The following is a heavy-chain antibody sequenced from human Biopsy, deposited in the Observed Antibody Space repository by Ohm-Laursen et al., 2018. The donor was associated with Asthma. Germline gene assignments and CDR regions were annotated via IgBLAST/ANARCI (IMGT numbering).Heavy chain of an antibody. V-gene: IGHV4-61*01. J-gene: IGHJ2*01. D-gene: IGHD2-15*01. CDR1: GGSVSSGSYY. CDR3: ARVPTTLRYFDL. Sequence: GTLSLTWTVSGGSVSSGSYYWSWIRQPPGKGLAWVSYISYSGSTDYNPSLKRRLTISMDTSKNQFSLKLSSVTAADTAVYYCARVPTTLRYFDLWGRGTLVTVSS. CDR2: ISYSGST.